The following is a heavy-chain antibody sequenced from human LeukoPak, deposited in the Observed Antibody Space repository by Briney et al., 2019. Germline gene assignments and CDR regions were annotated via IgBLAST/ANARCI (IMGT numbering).Heavy chain of an antibody. CDR1: GGSISSYY. Sequence: AETLSLTCTVSGGSISSYYWSWIRQPPGKGLEWIGYIYYSGSTNYNPSLKSRVTISVDTSKNQSPLKLSSVTAADTAVYYCARSYDSSGYLDYWGQGTLVTVPS. V-gene: IGHV4-59*01. CDR3: ARSYDSSGYLDY. J-gene: IGHJ4*02. CDR2: IYYSGST. D-gene: IGHD3-22*01.